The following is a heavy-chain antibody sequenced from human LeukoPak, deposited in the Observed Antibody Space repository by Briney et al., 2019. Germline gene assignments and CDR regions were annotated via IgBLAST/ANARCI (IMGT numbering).Heavy chain of an antibody. CDR3: ARVYGRFTWYFDL. J-gene: IGHJ2*01. V-gene: IGHV4-34*01. Sequence: PSETLSLTCVVYGGSFSVYYWSWIRQPPGKGREWIGEINHIGSTNYNTSLKSRVTIPVDTSKNQFTLKLSSVTAADTAVYYCARVYGRFTWYFDLWGRGTLVTVSS. D-gene: IGHD2/OR15-2a*01. CDR2: INHIGST. CDR1: GGSFSVYY.